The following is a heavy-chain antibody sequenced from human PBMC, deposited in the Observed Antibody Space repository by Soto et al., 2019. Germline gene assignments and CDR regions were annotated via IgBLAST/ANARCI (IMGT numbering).Heavy chain of an antibody. CDR2: IYYSGST. V-gene: IGHV4-31*03. CDR1: GGSISSGDYY. D-gene: IGHD2-2*01. CDR3: ATATNYRLSSTVLQS. J-gene: IGHJ5*02. Sequence: SETLSLTCTVSGGSISSGDYYWSWIRQHPGKGLEWIGYIYYSGSTYYNPSLKSRVTISVDTSKNQFSLKLSSVTAADTAVYYCATATNYRLSSTVLQSWGQRSM.